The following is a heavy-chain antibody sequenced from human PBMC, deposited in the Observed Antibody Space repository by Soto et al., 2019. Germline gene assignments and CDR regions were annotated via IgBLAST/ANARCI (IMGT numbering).Heavy chain of an antibody. Sequence: QIQLVQSGPEVKKPGTSVRVSCKASGFTFTTSAVQWVRQARGQRLEWIGWIVLGSGNTEYAQKFQKRVTITRDMATSTAYMDLSSLRSEDTAVYYCAAAPSPEVGSIWPLDYYGMGVWGQGTTVTV. CDR1: GFTFTTSA. CDR2: IVLGSGNT. D-gene: IGHD6-13*01. J-gene: IGHJ6*02. CDR3: AAAPSPEVGSIWPLDYYGMGV. V-gene: IGHV1-58*01.